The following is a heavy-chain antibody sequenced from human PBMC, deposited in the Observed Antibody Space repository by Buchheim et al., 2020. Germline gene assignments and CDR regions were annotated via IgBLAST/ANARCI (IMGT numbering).Heavy chain of an antibody. D-gene: IGHD2-15*01. Sequence: EVQLVESGGGLVQPGGSLRLSCAASGFTFSNYMMTWVRQAPGKGLEWVANIGPDGSERNYVDSVKGRLTISRDNDKNSLFLKMNSLRAEDTALYYCTRYHYCSGGGCSYHGMDVWGQGTT. CDR1: GFTFSNYM. J-gene: IGHJ6*02. CDR2: IGPDGSER. V-gene: IGHV3-7*01. CDR3: TRYHYCSGGGCSYHGMDV.